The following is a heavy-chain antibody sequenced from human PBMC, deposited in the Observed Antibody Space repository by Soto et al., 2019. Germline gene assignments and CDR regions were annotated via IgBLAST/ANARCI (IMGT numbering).Heavy chain of an antibody. Sequence: PSETLSLTCTVSGGSISSYYWSWIRQPPGKGLEWIGYIYYSGSTNYNPSLKSRVTISVDTSKNQFSLELSSVTAADTAVYYCARIDSSGWYPIDYWGQGTLLTVS. J-gene: IGHJ4*02. D-gene: IGHD6-19*01. V-gene: IGHV4-59*01. CDR3: ARIDSSGWYPIDY. CDR2: IYYSGST. CDR1: GGSISSYY.